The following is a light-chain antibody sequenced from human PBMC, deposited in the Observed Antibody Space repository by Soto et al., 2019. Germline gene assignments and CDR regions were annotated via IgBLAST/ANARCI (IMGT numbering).Light chain of an antibody. Sequence: EIGLTQSPATLSSSPGERATLSCRASQSVSSSYLAWYQKKPGQAPRLLIYGASSRATGIPDRFSGSGSGTDFTLTISRLEPEDFAMYYCQQYGSSLFTFGPGTKVDIK. V-gene: IGKV3-20*01. CDR3: QQYGSSLFT. CDR1: QSVSSSY. CDR2: GAS. J-gene: IGKJ3*01.